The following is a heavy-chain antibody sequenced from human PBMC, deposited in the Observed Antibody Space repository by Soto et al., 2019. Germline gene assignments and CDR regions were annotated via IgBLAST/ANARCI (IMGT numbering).Heavy chain of an antibody. D-gene: IGHD6-19*01. V-gene: IGHV4-31*03. CDR2: FYSSGSI. J-gene: IGHJ5*02. Sequence: SSETLSLTCFFSVYSITAGGYDWSWIRHHPGKGLEWIGSFYSSGSIIYNPSLRSRVSISGDTSSNQFSMSLTSVTAADTARYYCARMYSSGSGWFHPWGQGTMVTVSS. CDR1: VYSITAGGYD. CDR3: ARMYSSGSGWFHP.